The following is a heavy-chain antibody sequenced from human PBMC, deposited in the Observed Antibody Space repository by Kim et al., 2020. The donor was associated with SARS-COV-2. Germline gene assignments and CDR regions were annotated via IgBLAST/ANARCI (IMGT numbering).Heavy chain of an antibody. D-gene: IGHD3-3*01. Sequence: GGSLRLSCGVSGFTFSDAWMNWVRQTPGRGLEWVGRIQSKTDGGTTEYAEPVKGRFFISRDDSKSTLYLQMNSLKTEDTAGYYCLTGVGLQWFDGFWGQGTLVTVSS. V-gene: IGHV3-15*07. CDR2: IQSKTDGGTT. J-gene: IGHJ4*02. CDR1: GFTFSDAW. CDR3: LTGVGLQWFDGF.